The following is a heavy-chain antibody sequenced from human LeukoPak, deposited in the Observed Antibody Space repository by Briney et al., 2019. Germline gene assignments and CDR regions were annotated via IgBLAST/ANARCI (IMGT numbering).Heavy chain of an antibody. CDR3: VRGRDGYNFDAFDI. Sequence: SVKVSCKASGGTFSSYAISWVRQAPGQGLEWMGGIIPIFGTANYAQKFQGRVTITADKSTSTAYMELSSLRSEDTAVYYCVRGRDGYNFDAFDIWGQGTMVTVSS. D-gene: IGHD5-24*01. CDR1: GGTFSSYA. CDR2: IIPIFGTA. V-gene: IGHV1-69*06. J-gene: IGHJ3*02.